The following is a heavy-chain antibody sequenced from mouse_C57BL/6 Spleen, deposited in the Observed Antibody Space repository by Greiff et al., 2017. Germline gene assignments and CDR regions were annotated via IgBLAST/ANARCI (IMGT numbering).Heavy chain of an antibody. CDR1: GYTFTDYY. CDR3: AREDYSNLFSY. J-gene: IGHJ3*01. D-gene: IGHD2-5*01. CDR2: INPNNGGT. V-gene: IGHV1-26*01. Sequence: EVKLQQSGPELVKPGASVKISCKASGYTFTDYYMNWVKQSHGKSLEWIGDINPNNGGTSYNQKFKGKATLTVDKSSSTAYMELRSLTSEDSAVYYCAREDYSNLFSYWGQGTLVTVSA.